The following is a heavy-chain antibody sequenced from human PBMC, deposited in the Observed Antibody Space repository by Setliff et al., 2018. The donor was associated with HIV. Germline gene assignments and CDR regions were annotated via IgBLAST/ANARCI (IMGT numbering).Heavy chain of an antibody. J-gene: IGHJ3*02. D-gene: IGHD2-21*02. CDR1: GGSIVRYY. Sequence: SETLSLTCTVSGGSIVRYYWTWIRQPPGKGLEWIGYSYYSGSTNYNPSLKSRVIISVDTSKRQFSLKLRSVTAADIAMSYCARLLQGGNYAFDIWGQGTMVTVS. V-gene: IGHV4-59*08. CDR3: ARLLQGGNYAFDI. CDR2: SYYSGST.